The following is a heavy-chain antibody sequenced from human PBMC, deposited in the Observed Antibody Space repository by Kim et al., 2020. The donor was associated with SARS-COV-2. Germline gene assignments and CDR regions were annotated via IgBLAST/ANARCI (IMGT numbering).Heavy chain of an antibody. J-gene: IGHJ3*02. CDR2: IYYSGST. V-gene: IGHV4-59*13. Sequence: SETLSLTCTVSGGSISSYYWSWIRQPPGKGLEWIGYIYYSGSTNYNPSLKSRVTISVDTSKNQFSLKLSSVTAADTAVYYCARGLGPDYGVSDAFDIWGQGTMVTVSS. CDR3: ARGLGPDYGVSDAFDI. D-gene: IGHD4-17*01. CDR1: GGSISSYY.